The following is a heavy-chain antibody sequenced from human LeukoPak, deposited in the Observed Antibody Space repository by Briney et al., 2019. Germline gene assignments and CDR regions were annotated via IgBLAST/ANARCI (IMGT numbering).Heavy chain of an antibody. CDR3: AKSTLPTFWYRGD. D-gene: IGHD6-13*01. CDR2: IYYSGTT. J-gene: IGHJ4*02. CDR1: GGSFSGSY. V-gene: IGHV4-59*01. Sequence: SETLSLTCTVSGGSFSGSYCSWLRQPPGKGLEWTGYIYYSGTTNYNPSLMSRVTISIDTSKEQFSLRLSSVTAADAAVYYCAKSTLPTFWYRGDWGQGTLVTVSS.